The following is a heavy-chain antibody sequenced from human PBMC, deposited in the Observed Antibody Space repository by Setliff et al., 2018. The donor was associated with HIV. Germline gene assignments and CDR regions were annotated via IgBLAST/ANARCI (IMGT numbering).Heavy chain of an antibody. CDR1: GFTFHDYT. CDR3: ARVRTTVSPDFYYYMDV. V-gene: IGHV3-43*01. CDR2: VTWDGGTT. D-gene: IGHD4-17*01. Sequence: GGSLRLSCAASGFTFHDYTMQWVRQAPGKGLEWVALVTWDGGTTKYAESVKGRFTISRDNSKNSLYLQSSSLRTEDTAVYYCARVRTTVSPDFYYYMDVWGKGTTVTVSS. J-gene: IGHJ6*03.